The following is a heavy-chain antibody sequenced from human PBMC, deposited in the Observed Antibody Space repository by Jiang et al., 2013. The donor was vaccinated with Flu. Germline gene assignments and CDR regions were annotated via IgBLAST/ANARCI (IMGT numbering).Heavy chain of an antibody. CDR3: ASLAEGTASYFDY. Sequence: PGASVKVSCKASGSTFTSYYMHWVRQAPGQGLEWMGRFSPSGGSTTYSRKFQDRVTMTRDTSTNTIYMELRNLRSEDTAVYYCASLAEGTASYFDYWGQGTLVTVSS. J-gene: IGHJ4*02. V-gene: IGHV1-46*03. D-gene: IGHD6-13*01. CDR1: GSTFTSYY. CDR2: FSPSGGST.